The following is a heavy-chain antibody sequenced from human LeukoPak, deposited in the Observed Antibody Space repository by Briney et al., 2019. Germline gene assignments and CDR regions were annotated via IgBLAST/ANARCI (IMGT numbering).Heavy chain of an antibody. D-gene: IGHD3-22*01. CDR2: IYHSGST. J-gene: IGHJ4*02. CDR3: ARAGDSSVFFDY. V-gene: IGHV4-30-2*01. CDR1: GGSISSGGYS. Sequence: SQTLSLTCAVSGGSISSGGYSWSWIRQPPGKGLEWIGYIYHSGSTYYNPSHKSRVTISVDRSKNQFSLKLSSVTAADTAVYSGARAGDSSVFFDYGAREPWSPSPQ.